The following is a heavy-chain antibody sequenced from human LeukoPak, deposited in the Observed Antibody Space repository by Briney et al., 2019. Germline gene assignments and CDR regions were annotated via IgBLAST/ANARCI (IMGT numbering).Heavy chain of an antibody. CDR2: INPSGGST. J-gene: IGHJ1*01. CDR3: ARQYQCSSTSCYGYFQH. Sequence: ASVKVSCKASGYTFTNYHLHWVRQAPGQGLEWMGIINPSGGSTSYAQKFQGRVTMTGDTSTSTVYMELSSLRSEDTAVYYCARQYQCSSTSCYGYFQHWGQGTLVTVSS. CDR1: GYTFTNYH. D-gene: IGHD2-2*01. V-gene: IGHV1-46*03.